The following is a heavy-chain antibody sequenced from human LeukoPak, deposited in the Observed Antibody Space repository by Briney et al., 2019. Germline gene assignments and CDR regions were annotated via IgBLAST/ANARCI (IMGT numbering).Heavy chain of an antibody. V-gene: IGHV3-48*02. CDR1: GFTFRNYY. CDR3: ARESAYAFWY. CDR2: ISSTSSTM. J-gene: IGHJ4*02. D-gene: IGHD3-3*01. Sequence: GGSLRLSCAASGFTFRNYYMNWVRQAPGKGLEWVSYISSTSSTMYYADSVKGRFTISRDNAKNSLYLQMNSLRDEDTAVYYCARESAYAFWYWGQGTLVAVSS.